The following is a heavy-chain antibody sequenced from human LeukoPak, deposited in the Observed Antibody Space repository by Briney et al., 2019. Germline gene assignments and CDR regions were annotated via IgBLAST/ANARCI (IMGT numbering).Heavy chain of an antibody. D-gene: IGHD3-10*01. V-gene: IGHV1-46*01. CDR2: INPSDGST. Sequence: ASVKVSCKASGYTFTSYYMHWVRQAPGQGLEWMGIINPSDGSTNYVQKFQGRVTMTRDTSTSTVYMELSSLRSEDTAVYCCASNNYYGSGSYSIWGQGTMVTVSS. J-gene: IGHJ3*02. CDR1: GYTFTSYY. CDR3: ASNNYYGSGSYSI.